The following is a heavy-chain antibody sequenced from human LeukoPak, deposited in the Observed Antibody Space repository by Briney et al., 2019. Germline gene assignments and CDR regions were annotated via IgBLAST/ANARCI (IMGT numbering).Heavy chain of an antibody. Sequence: SGTLSLTCTVSGDSIRSNSDYWAWIRQPPGKGLEWIGSIYYTGKTFYNPSLQSRVTISVDTSKNQFSLRVNSLTAADTAVYYCAKLVPATMGGFGFDYWGQGTLVTVSS. J-gene: IGHJ4*02. D-gene: IGHD2-2*01. CDR1: GDSIRSNSDY. V-gene: IGHV4-39*01. CDR3: AKLVPATMGGFGFDY. CDR2: IYYTGKT.